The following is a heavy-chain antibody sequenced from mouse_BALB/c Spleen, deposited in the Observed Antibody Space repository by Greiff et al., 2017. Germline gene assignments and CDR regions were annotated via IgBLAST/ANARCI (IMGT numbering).Heavy chain of an antibody. CDR2: INPYNGDT. CDR3: GRGHYYGSSYGAMDY. V-gene: IGHV1-37*01. D-gene: IGHD1-1*01. Sequence: DVQLQESGPELVKPGASVKISCKASGYSFTGYFMNWVKQSHGKSLEWIGRINPYNGDTFYNQKFKGKATLTVDKSSSTAHMELLSLTSEDSAVYYCGRGHYYGSSYGAMDYWGQGTSVTVSS. CDR1: GYSFTGYF. J-gene: IGHJ4*01.